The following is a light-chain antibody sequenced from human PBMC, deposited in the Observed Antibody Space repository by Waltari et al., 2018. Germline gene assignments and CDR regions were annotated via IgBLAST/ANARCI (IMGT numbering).Light chain of an antibody. V-gene: IGLV3-21*02. J-gene: IGLJ2*01. Sequence: YVLTQPPSVSVAPGETARISCGGNNIGSKNVYWYQQKAGQAPVLVVYNDRDRPSGIPERFSGSNSGNTATLTISRVEAGGEADYYCQVWDTTSGEVFGGGTKVTVL. CDR1: NIGSKN. CDR3: QVWDTTSGEV. CDR2: NDR.